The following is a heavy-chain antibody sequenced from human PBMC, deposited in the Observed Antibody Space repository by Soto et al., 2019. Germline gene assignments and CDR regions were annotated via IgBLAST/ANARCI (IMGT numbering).Heavy chain of an antibody. D-gene: IGHD6-6*01. CDR3: AREGPQYSRSWFDP. CDR1: GGSFSGYY. Sequence: QVQLQQWGAGLLKPSETLSLTCAVCGGSFSGYYWSWIRQPPGKGLEWIGEINHSGSTNYNPSLKSRVTISVDTSKNQFSLKLSSVTAADTAVYYCAREGPQYSRSWFDPWGQGTLVTVSS. J-gene: IGHJ5*02. V-gene: IGHV4-34*01. CDR2: INHSGST.